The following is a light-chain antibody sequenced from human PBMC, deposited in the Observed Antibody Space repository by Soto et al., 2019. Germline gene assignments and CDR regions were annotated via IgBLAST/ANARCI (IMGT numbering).Light chain of an antibody. J-gene: IGKJ1*01. CDR2: QTS. V-gene: IGKV3D-15*03. Sequence: EIVMTQSPATLSVSPGERATLSCRASQSVGGNLAWYQHRPGQAPRLLIYQTSLRAAGIPARFSASGSGTDFTLTISDVQPEDFALYYCHQRQSWPRTFGQGTKVDIK. CDR3: HQRQSWPRT. CDR1: QSVGGN.